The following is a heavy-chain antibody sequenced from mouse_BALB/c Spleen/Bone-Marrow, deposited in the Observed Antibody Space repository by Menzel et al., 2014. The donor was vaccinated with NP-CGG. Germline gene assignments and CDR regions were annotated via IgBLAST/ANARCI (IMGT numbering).Heavy chain of an antibody. D-gene: IGHD1-1*01. J-gene: IGHJ3*01. V-gene: IGHV1-83*01. Sequence: VQLQQSGPVLVKPGASVKMSCKASGYTFTDYIITWVKQRTGQGLEWIGEIYPGSGSIYYNDRFKGKATLTADRSSNTAYMQFRSLTSENSAVYFCARCNYCGSRYLGGFGYWGQGTLVTVTA. CDR1: GYTFTDYI. CDR2: IYPGSGSI. CDR3: ARCNYCGSRYLGGFGY.